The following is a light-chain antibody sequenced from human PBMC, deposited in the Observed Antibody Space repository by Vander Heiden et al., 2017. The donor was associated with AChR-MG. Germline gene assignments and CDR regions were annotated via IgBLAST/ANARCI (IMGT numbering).Light chain of an antibody. V-gene: IGLV2-14*01. CDR3: SSYASGSPPVV. J-gene: IGLJ3*02. CDR1: SSDIGAYDY. Sequence: QSPLTQPASVSGSPGQSITISCTGTSSDIGAYDYVSWYQQHPGKAPKLMIYDVTNRPSGVSNRFSGSKSGNTASLTISGLQAEDEADYYCSSYASGSPPVVFGGGTKLTVL. CDR2: DVT.